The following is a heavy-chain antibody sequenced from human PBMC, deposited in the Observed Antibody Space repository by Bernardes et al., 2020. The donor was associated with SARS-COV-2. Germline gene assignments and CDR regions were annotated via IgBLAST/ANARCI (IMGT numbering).Heavy chain of an antibody. Sequence: ASVKVSCKASGYTFTSYDINWVRQAPGRGLDWLGWMNPKTGNTGYAKNFLGRVTLTRDTSTNTAYMRLTSLTSDDTALYFCARQGYTHGSPTWFDPWGQGTLV. CDR2: MNPKTGNT. CDR3: ARQGYTHGSPTWFDP. J-gene: IGHJ5*02. V-gene: IGHV1-8*01. D-gene: IGHD2-8*01. CDR1: GYTFTSYD.